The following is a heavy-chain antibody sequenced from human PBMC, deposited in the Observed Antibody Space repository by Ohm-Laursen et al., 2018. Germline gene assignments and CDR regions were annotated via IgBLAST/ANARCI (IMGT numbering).Heavy chain of an antibody. V-gene: IGHV3-48*03. CDR3: AKANRGYSYGYSYYYYGMDV. CDR1: GFTLSSYE. CDR2: ISSSVSTI. Sequence: SLRLSCTASGFTLSSYEMNWVRQAPGKGLEWVSYISSSVSTIYYADSVKGRFTISRDNAKNSLFLQMNSLRTEDTALYYCAKANRGYSYGYSYYYYGMDVWGQGTTVTVSS. J-gene: IGHJ6*02. D-gene: IGHD5-18*01.